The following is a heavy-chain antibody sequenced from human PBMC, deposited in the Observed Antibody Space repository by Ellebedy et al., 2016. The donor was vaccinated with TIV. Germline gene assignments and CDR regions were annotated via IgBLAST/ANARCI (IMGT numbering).Heavy chain of an antibody. J-gene: IGHJ3*02. CDR1: GFTFSHYY. CDR3: ARETPNRAFDI. V-gene: IGHV3-7*01. Sequence: PGGSLRLSCAASGFTFSHYYITLVRQAPGKGLAWVANIDQNGVEKSYVDSVKGRFTISRDNAGNSLFLHMNSLRAEDTALYYCARETPNRAFDIWGQGAMVTVSS. CDR2: IDQNGVEK. D-gene: IGHD1-14*01.